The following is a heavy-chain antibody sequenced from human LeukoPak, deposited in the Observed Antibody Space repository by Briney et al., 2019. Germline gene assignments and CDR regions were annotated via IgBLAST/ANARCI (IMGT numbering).Heavy chain of an antibody. D-gene: IGHD6-19*01. CDR1: GFTFSSYS. CDR2: ISSSSSYV. J-gene: IGHJ6*02. V-gene: IGHV3-21*01. Sequence: GGSLRLSCAASGFTFSSYSMNWVRQAPGQGLEWVSSISSSSSYVYYADSVKGRFTISRDNAKNSLYLQMNSLRAEDTAVYYCARSVGVAGTSGMDVWGQGTTVTVSS. CDR3: ARSVGVAGTSGMDV.